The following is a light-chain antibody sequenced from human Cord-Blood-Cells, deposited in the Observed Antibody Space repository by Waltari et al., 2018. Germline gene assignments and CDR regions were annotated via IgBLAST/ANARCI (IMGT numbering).Light chain of an antibody. V-gene: IGLV2-14*01. J-gene: IGLJ2*01. CDR2: EVS. Sequence: QSALTQPASVSGSPGQSIPISCPGTSSDGGGYNYVSWYQQHPGTAPKLMIYEVSNRPSGVSNRFSGSKSGNTASLTISGLQAEDEADYYCSSYTSSSTRVFGGGTKLTVL. CDR1: SSDGGGYNY. CDR3: SSYTSSSTRV.